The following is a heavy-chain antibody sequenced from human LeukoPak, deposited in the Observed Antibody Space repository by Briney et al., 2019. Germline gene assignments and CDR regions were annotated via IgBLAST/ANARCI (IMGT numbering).Heavy chain of an antibody. V-gene: IGHV4-34*01. CDR2: INHSGST. CDR1: GGSFSGYY. J-gene: IGHJ4*02. CDR3: ARAVYSSSSSGMDY. D-gene: IGHD6-6*01. Sequence: SETLSLTCAVYGGSFSGYYWSWIRQPPGKGLEWIGEINHSGSTNYNPSLKSRVTISVDTSKNQFSPKLSSVTAADTAVYYCARAVYSSSSSGMDYWGQGTLVTVSS.